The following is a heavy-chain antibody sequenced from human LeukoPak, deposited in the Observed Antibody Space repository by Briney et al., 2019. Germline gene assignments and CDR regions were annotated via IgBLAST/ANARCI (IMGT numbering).Heavy chain of an antibody. Sequence: PSETLSLTCAVSGYSISSGYYWGWIRQPPGKGLEWIGYIYYSGMTNYNPSLKSRVTISLDTSKSQFSLKLSSVTAADTAVYYCASADYDDYYIDFWGQGTLVTVSS. D-gene: IGHD4-17*01. V-gene: IGHV4-61*01. CDR2: IYYSGMT. CDR1: GYSISSGYY. CDR3: ASADYDDYYIDF. J-gene: IGHJ4*02.